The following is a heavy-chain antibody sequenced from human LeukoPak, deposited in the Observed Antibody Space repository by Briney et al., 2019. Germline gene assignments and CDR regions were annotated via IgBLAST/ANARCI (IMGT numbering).Heavy chain of an antibody. V-gene: IGHV1-18*01. CDR2: ISAYNGNT. Sequence: ASVKVSCKASGYTFTSYGISWVRQAPGQGLEWMGWISAYNGNTNYAQKLQGRVTMTTDTSTSTAYMELSSLRSEDTAVYYCARAIGSGAPYYMDVWGKGTTVTVSS. CDR3: ARAIGSGAPYYMDV. CDR1: GYTFTSYG. J-gene: IGHJ6*03. D-gene: IGHD3-10*01.